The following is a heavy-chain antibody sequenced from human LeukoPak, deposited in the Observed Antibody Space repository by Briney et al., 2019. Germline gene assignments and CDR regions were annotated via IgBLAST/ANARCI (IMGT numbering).Heavy chain of an antibody. V-gene: IGHV4-39*07. CDR1: GGSISSGSYY. CDR3: VRGRGDS. CDR2: LHYGVTT. D-gene: IGHD3-16*01. Sequence: SQTLSLTCTVSGGSISSGSYYWGWVRQPPGKGLEWIALLHYGVTTYYSPSLKSRVTMSVGRSNNEFSLTLNSVTAADTAVYWCVRGRGDSWGQGTLVTVSS. J-gene: IGHJ4*02.